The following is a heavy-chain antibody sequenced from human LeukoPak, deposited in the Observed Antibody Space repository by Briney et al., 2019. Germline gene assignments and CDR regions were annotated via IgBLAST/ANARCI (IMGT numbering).Heavy chain of an antibody. D-gene: IGHD1-26*01. J-gene: IGHJ4*02. CDR2: ISWNSGSI. Sequence: GRSLRLSCAASGFTFDDYAMHWVRQAPGKGLEWVSGISWNSGSIGYADPVKGRFTISRDNAKNSLFLQMNSLRAEDTAIYYCSRERVWAFDYWGQGNLVTVSS. CDR3: SRERVWAFDY. CDR1: GFTFDDYA. V-gene: IGHV3-9*01.